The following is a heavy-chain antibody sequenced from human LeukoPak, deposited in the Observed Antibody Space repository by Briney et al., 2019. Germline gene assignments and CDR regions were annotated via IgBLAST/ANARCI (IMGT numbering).Heavy chain of an antibody. CDR1: GFTFSTYA. CDR2: ITSSSNYI. V-gene: IGHV3-21*01. CDR3: ARYYYDSNGYNIYYFDY. Sequence: GGSLRLSCAASGFTFSTYAMNWVRQAPGKGLEGVSSITSSSNYIYYADSVKGRFTISRDNAKNSLYLQMNSLRAEDTAVYYCARYYYDSNGYNIYYFDYWGQGTLVTVSS. D-gene: IGHD3-22*01. J-gene: IGHJ4*02.